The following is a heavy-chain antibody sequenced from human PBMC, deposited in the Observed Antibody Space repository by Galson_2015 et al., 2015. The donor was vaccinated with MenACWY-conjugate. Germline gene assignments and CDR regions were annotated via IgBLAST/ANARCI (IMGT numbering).Heavy chain of an antibody. CDR2: ISAYNGHT. J-gene: IGHJ1*01. CDR3: ARGPADHQEYFQH. Sequence: SVKVSCKASGYTFTNYGISWVRQAPGQGLEWMGWISAYNGHTNYAQKLQGRVIMTTDTSTSTAYMELRSLRSDDTAVYYCARGPADHQEYFQHWGQGTLVTVSS. CDR1: GYTFTNYG. V-gene: IGHV1-18*04. D-gene: IGHD2-2*01.